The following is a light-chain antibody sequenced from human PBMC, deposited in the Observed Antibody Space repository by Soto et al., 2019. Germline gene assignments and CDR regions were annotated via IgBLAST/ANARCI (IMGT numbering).Light chain of an antibody. CDR2: DAS. J-gene: IGKJ4*01. CDR1: QSISSW. Sequence: DIPMTQSPSTLSASVGDRVTITCRASQSISSWLAWYQQKPGKAPKLLIYDASSLESGVPSRFSGSGSGTEFTLTISSLQPDDFATYYCQQYNSYSLLTFGGGTKGEIK. CDR3: QQYNSYSLLT. V-gene: IGKV1-5*01.